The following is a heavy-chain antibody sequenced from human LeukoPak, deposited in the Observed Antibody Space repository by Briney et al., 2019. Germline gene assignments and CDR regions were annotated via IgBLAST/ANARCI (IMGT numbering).Heavy chain of an antibody. CDR1: GYTFTSYA. D-gene: IGHD6-6*01. Sequence: ASVKVSCKASGYTFTSYAMHWVRQAPGQRLEWMGWINAGNGNTIYSQNFQGRVTITSDTSASTAYMELSSLRPEDTAVYYCARTAARRFDYWGQGTLVTVSS. J-gene: IGHJ4*02. CDR2: INAGNGNT. CDR3: ARTAARRFDY. V-gene: IGHV1-3*01.